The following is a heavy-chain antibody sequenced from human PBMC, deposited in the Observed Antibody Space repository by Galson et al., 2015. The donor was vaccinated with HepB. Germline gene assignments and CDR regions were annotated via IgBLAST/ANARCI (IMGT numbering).Heavy chain of an antibody. Sequence: SPRLSCAASRSMFNASSMNWVRQAPGKGLEWIAHIDSTSTVIHYADSVKGRFTISRDNAQNSLYLQMNSLRAEDTALYYCTRDLEGYSYGYSDYWGQGTLVTVSS. CDR1: RSMFNASS. D-gene: IGHD5-18*01. J-gene: IGHJ4*02. V-gene: IGHV3-48*01. CDR2: IDSTSTVI. CDR3: TRDLEGYSYGYSDY.